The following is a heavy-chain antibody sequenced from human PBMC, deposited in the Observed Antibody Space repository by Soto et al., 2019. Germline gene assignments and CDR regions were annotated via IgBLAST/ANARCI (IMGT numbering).Heavy chain of an antibody. CDR1: GFALYYYN. CDR2: ISGSGIDI. D-gene: IGHD4-4*01. CDR3: ARAGVTNYTDYYFDL. Sequence: PXGSRRLSCAASGFALYYYNMNWVRQAPGRGLEWVSSISGSGIDIHFTDSVKGRFTISRDNAKTSLYLQMDSLRPEDTAIYYCARAGVTNYTDYYFDLWRQGALVTVSS. J-gene: IGHJ4*01. V-gene: IGHV3-21*01.